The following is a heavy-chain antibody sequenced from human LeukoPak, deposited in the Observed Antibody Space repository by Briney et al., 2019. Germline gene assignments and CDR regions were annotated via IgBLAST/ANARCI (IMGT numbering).Heavy chain of an antibody. V-gene: IGHV1-8*01. D-gene: IGHD3-22*01. CDR1: GYTFTSYH. Sequence: ASVRVSCKASGYTFTSYHIDWVRQAPGLGPEWMGWMNAKSGHTGYAQKLEGRVTMTRDTSTNTAYLELSGLRSEDTAVYYCARGMFDNSGTYYYFYYALDVWGQGTTVTVSS. CDR2: MNAKSGHT. CDR3: ARGMFDNSGTYYYFYYALDV. J-gene: IGHJ6*02.